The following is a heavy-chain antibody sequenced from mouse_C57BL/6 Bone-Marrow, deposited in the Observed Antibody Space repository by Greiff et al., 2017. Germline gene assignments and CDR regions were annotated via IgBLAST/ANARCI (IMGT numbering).Heavy chain of an antibody. CDR2: IYPGDGAT. Sequence: QVQLQQSGPELVKPGASVKISCTASGYAFSSSWMNWVKQRPGKGLEWIGRIYPGDGATNYNGKFKGKATLTADKSSSTAYMQLSSLTSEDSAVYFCARWVVEGYWGQGTLVTVSA. V-gene: IGHV1-82*01. CDR1: GYAFSSSW. CDR3: ARWVVEGY. J-gene: IGHJ3*01. D-gene: IGHD1-1*01.